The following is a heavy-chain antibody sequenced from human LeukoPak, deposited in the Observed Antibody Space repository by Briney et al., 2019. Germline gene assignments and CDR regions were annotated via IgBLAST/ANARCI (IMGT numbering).Heavy chain of an antibody. J-gene: IGHJ4*02. CDR1: GFPFSIYE. D-gene: IGHD6-19*01. CDR3: APLAVASDFDY. CDR2: IGSSGTTI. V-gene: IGHV3-48*03. Sequence: GGSLRLSCAVSGFPFSIYEMNWVRQAPGKGLEWVSNIGSSGTTIYYADSVKGRFSISRDNAKSSLYLQMNSLRVEDTAVYYCAPLAVASDFDYWGQGALVTVSS.